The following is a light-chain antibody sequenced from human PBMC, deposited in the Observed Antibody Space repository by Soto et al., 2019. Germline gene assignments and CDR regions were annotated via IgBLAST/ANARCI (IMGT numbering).Light chain of an antibody. J-gene: IGKJ5*01. V-gene: IGKV1-33*01. Sequence: DTQMTQSPSRLSASVGDRFTITCQASQDIRKNLNWYQQKPGKAPKLLXFRASNLETGVPSRFSGSGSGKDFTFNISSLQPEDIATYFCQHYDNLPPRVTFGQGTRLEIK. CDR2: RAS. CDR1: QDIRKN. CDR3: QHYDNLPPRVT.